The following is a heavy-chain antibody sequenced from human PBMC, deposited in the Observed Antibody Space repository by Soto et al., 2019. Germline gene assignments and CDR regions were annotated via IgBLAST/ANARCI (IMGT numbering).Heavy chain of an antibody. Sequence: SETLSLTCTVSGGSISSGDYYWSWIRQPPGKGLEWIGYIYYSGSTYYNPSLKSRVTISVDTSKNQFSLKLSSVTAADTAVYYCAREAAGDSSGYSWFDPWGQGTLVT. D-gene: IGHD3-22*01. CDR1: GGSISSGDYY. CDR2: IYYSGST. CDR3: AREAAGDSSGYSWFDP. V-gene: IGHV4-30-4*01. J-gene: IGHJ5*02.